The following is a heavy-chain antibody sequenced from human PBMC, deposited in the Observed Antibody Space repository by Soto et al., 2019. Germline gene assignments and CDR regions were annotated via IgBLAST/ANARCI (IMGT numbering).Heavy chain of an antibody. CDR1: GFTVYSKY. Sequence: QPGGSLRLSCAASGFTVYSKYMSWVRQAPGKGLEWVSVIYSGGSTYYAESVKGRFTISRDNSRNTLYLQMNSLRAEDTAVYYCAKDLVWKYQLPRGDYWGQGTLVTVSS. CDR2: IYSGGST. J-gene: IGHJ4*02. V-gene: IGHV3-53*01. CDR3: AKDLVWKYQLPRGDY. D-gene: IGHD2-2*01.